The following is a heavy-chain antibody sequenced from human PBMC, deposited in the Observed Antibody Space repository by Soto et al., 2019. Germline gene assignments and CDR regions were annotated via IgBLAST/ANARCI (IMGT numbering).Heavy chain of an antibody. D-gene: IGHD4-17*01. CDR2: INYSGST. CDR3: ARRYGASFDY. Sequence: SETLSITCTVSGASISSYYWSWTRQPPGKGLKWIGYINYSGSTNYNPSLKSRVTISVDTSKNQFSLKLSSVTAADTAVYYCARRYGASFDYWGQGTRVTVS. J-gene: IGHJ4*02. CDR1: GASISSYY. V-gene: IGHV4-59*01.